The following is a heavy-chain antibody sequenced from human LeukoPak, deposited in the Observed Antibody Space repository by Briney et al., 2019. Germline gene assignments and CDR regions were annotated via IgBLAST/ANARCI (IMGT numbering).Heavy chain of an antibody. V-gene: IGHV1-69*06. D-gene: IGHD6-13*01. CDR2: IIPSFGTA. Sequence: GASVNVSCTASGGTFSSYAISWVRQAPGQGLEWVGGIIPSFGTANYAQNFQGRVTITADKSTSTAYMELSSLRSEDTAVYYCARRGSLRDNWFDPWGRGTLVTVSS. J-gene: IGHJ5*02. CDR1: GGTFSSYA. CDR3: ARRGSLRDNWFDP.